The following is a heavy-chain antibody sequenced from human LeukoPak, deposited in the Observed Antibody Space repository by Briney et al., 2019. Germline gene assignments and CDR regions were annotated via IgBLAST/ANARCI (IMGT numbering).Heavy chain of an antibody. D-gene: IGHD6-19*01. Sequence: SETLSLTCTVAGGSISSSSYYWGWIRQPPGKGLEWIGGIYYSGSTYYNPSLKSRVTISVDTSKNQFSLKLSSVTAADTAVYYCARDSRQWLVLGRLWGQGTLVTVSS. J-gene: IGHJ4*02. CDR2: IYYSGST. CDR3: ARDSRQWLVLGRL. V-gene: IGHV4-39*07. CDR1: GGSISSSSYY.